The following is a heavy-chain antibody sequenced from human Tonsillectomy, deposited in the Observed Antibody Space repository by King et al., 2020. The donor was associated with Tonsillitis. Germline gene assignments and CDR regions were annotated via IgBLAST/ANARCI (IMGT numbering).Heavy chain of an antibody. CDR2: IIPLFAKA. CDR1: GGSFSSHS. Sequence: QLVQSGAEVKKPGSSVKVSCKTSGGSFSSHSINWVRQAPGQGLDWMGGIIPLFAKANYAQKFQGRVTITADESTSTAYMELRSLRSEDTAVYYCARGGGVLLSFDSPCFFDYWGQGSLVTVTS. J-gene: IGHJ4*02. CDR3: ARGGGVLLSFDSPCFFDY. V-gene: IGHV1-69*12. D-gene: IGHD3-16*01.